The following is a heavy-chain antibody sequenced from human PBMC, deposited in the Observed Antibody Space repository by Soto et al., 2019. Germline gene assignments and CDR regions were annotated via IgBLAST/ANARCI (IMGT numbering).Heavy chain of an antibody. CDR1: RFTFSSYG. V-gene: IGHV3-30*18. Sequence: QVQLVESGGGVVQPGRSLRLSCAASRFTFSSYGMHWVRQAPGKGLEWVAVISYDGSNKYYADSVKGRFTISRDNSKNTLYLQMNSLRAEDTAVYYCAKQTTVTTSGYWGQGTLVTVSS. J-gene: IGHJ4*02. CDR2: ISYDGSNK. D-gene: IGHD4-17*01. CDR3: AKQTTVTTSGY.